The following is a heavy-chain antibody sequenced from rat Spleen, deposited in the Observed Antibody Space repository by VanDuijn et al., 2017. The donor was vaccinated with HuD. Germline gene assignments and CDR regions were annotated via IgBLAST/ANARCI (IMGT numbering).Heavy chain of an antibody. Sequence: EWVATISHDGSNTYYRESVKGRFTISRHNAERTLYLRMDSLRSEDTATYYCTREYRYYFDYWGQGVMVTVSS. V-gene: IGHV5-29*01. D-gene: IGHD1-5*01. CDR3: TREYRYYFDY. CDR2: ISHDGSNT. J-gene: IGHJ2*01.